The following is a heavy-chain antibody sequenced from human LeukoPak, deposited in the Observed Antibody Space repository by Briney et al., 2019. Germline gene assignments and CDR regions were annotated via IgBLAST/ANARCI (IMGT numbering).Heavy chain of an antibody. Sequence: GGSLRLSCGPSGFTFEDYAMHWVRQAPGKGLEGVLGISWNSGSIVYADSVKGRFPISRDNAKNSLYLQMNSLRAEDTALYYCAKVPSGSLAMDVWGQGTTVTVSS. CDR3: AKVPSGSLAMDV. V-gene: IGHV3-9*01. D-gene: IGHD1-26*01. J-gene: IGHJ6*02. CDR2: ISWNSGSI. CDR1: GFTFEDYA.